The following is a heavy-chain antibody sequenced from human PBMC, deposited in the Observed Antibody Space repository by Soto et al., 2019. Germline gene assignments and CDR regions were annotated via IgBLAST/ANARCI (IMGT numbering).Heavy chain of an antibody. CDR2: ISSSGSTI. V-gene: IGHV3-48*03. J-gene: IGHJ4*02. CDR1: GFTFSSYE. Sequence: PGGSLRLSCAASGFTFSSYEMNWVRQAPGKGLEWVSYISSSGSTIYYADSVKGRFTISRDNAKNSLYLQMNSLRAEDTAVYYCARGGQYNWNLPSDYWGQGTLVTVSS. D-gene: IGHD1-20*01. CDR3: ARGGQYNWNLPSDY.